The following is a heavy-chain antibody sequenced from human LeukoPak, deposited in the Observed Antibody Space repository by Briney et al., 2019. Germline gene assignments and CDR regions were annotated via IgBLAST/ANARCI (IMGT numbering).Heavy chain of an antibody. CDR1: GGSISSGGCY. Sequence: SETLSLTCTVSGGSISSGGCYWGWIRLPPGKGLDWIGNIYDSGSTNYNPSLKSRVTISVDTSKNQCSLKLSSVTAADTAVYYCARQSISGSSLSYFDYWGQGTLVNVSS. J-gene: IGHJ4*02. D-gene: IGHD3-22*01. V-gene: IGHV4-61*08. CDR2: IYDSGST. CDR3: ARQSISGSSLSYFDY.